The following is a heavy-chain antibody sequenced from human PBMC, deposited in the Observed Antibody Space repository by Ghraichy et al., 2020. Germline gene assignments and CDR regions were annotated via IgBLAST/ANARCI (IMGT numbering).Heavy chain of an antibody. V-gene: IGHV3-21*01. D-gene: IGHD3-3*01. Sequence: GGSLRLSCAASGFTFSSYSMNWVRQAPGKGLEWVSSISSSSSYIYYADSVKGRFTISRDNAKNSLYLQMNSLRAEDTAVYYCARAKYYDFWSGEPLPRDGMDVWGQGTTVTVSS. J-gene: IGHJ6*02. CDR1: GFTFSSYS. CDR2: ISSSSSYI. CDR3: ARAKYYDFWSGEPLPRDGMDV.